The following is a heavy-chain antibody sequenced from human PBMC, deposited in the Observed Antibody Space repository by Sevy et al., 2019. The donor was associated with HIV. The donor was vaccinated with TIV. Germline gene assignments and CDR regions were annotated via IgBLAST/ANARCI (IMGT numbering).Heavy chain of an antibody. CDR2: IKEDGSQK. J-gene: IGHJ4*02. V-gene: IGHV3-7*01. CDR1: GFILSKYW. D-gene: IGHD3-9*01. CDR3: ARDPDILSGYPSHYFDY. Sequence: GGSLRLSCAASGFILSKYWMSWVRQAPGKGLEWVANIKEDGSQKNYLESVKGRFTISRDNAKNLLYLQMNNLRADDTAVYYCARDPDILSGYPSHYFDYWGQGPLVTVSS.